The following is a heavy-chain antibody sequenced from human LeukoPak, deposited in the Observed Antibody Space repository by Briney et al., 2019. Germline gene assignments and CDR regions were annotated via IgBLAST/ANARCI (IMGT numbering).Heavy chain of an antibody. V-gene: IGHV3-30*18. CDR2: ISYDGSNK. J-gene: IGHJ4*02. D-gene: IGHD5-24*01. CDR1: GFTFSSDG. Sequence: GGSLRLSCAASGFTFSSDGMHWVRRAPGKGLEGGTVISYDGSNKYYADSVKGRFTISRDNSKNTLYLQMNSLRAEDTAVYYCAKDSVDDGYNLDYWGQGTLVTVSS. CDR3: AKDSVDDGYNLDY.